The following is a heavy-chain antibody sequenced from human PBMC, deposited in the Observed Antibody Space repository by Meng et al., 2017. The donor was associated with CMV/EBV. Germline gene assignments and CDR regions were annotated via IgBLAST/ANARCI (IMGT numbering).Heavy chain of an antibody. CDR3: AKPIRFLEWLNGMDV. D-gene: IGHD3-3*01. CDR1: GGSVSSGSYY. CDR2: IYYSGST. J-gene: IGHJ6*02. Sequence: GSLRLSCTVSGGSVSSGSYYWSWIRQPPGKGLEWIGYIYYSGSTNYNPSLKSRVTISVDTSKNQFSLKLSSVTAADTAVYYCAKPIRFLEWLNGMDVWGQGTTVTVSS. V-gene: IGHV4-61*01.